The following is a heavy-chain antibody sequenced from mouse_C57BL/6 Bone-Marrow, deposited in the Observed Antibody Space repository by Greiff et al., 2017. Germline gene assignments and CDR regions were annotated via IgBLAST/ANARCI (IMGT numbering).Heavy chain of an antibody. CDR1: GYTFTSYD. D-gene: IGHD1-1*01. Sequence: VQLQQSGPELVKPGASVKLSCKASGYTFTSYDINWVQQTPGQGLEWIGWIYPRDGSTKYNEKFKGKATLTVDKSSSTAYMELHSLTSEDSAVYFCARVEFDGSGRDCYFDVGGAGTTVTVTS. CDR3: ARVEFDGSGRDCYFDV. V-gene: IGHV1-85*01. CDR2: IYPRDGST. J-gene: IGHJ1*01.